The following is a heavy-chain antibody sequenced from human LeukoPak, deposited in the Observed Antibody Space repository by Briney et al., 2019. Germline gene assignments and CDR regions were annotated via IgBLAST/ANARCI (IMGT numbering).Heavy chain of an antibody. J-gene: IGHJ5*02. Sequence: GGSLRLSCAASGFTFSSYNMNWVRQAPGMGLEWISYISSSSNTIYYADSVKGRFTISRDNAKNSLYLQMNSLRAEDTAVYYCARVPGYYDSSGYYTWGQGTLVTVSS. CDR3: ARVPGYYDSSGYYT. CDR1: GFTFSSYN. CDR2: ISSSSNTI. D-gene: IGHD3-22*01. V-gene: IGHV3-48*04.